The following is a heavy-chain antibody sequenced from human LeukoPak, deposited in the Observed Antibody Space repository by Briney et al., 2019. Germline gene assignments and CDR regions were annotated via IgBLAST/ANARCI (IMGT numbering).Heavy chain of an antibody. CDR3: ARADYPDY. Sequence: GGSLRLSCAASGFTFSSYEMNWVRRAPGKGLEWVSYISSGGTTTYYADSVKGRFNISRDNAKNSLYLQMNSLRAEDTAVYYCARADYPDYWGQGTLVTVSS. J-gene: IGHJ4*02. V-gene: IGHV3-48*03. CDR2: ISSGGTTT. CDR1: GFTFSSYE. D-gene: IGHD3-16*01.